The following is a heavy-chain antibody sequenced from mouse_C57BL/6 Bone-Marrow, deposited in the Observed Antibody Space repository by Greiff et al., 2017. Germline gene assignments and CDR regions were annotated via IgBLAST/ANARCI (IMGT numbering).Heavy chain of an antibody. CDR1: GYTFTSYW. CDR2: IDPSDSYT. V-gene: IGHV1-69*01. CDR3: ARFYYYGGNYYLDY. J-gene: IGHJ2*01. Sequence: QVQLQQSGAELVMPGASVKLSCKASGYTFTSYWMHWVKQRPGQGLEWIGEIDPSDSYTNYNQKFKGKSTLTVDKSSSTAYMQLSSLTSEDSAVYYCARFYYYGGNYYLDYWGQGTTLTVSS. D-gene: IGHD1-1*01.